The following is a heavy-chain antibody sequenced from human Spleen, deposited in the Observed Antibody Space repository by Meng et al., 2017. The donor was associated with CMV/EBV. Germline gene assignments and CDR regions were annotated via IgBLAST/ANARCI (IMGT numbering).Heavy chain of an antibody. CDR1: FTFSSYA. J-gene: IGHJ4*02. CDR3: AKESAARPTTSLRYGEDY. Sequence: FTFSSYAMSWVRQAPGKGLEWVSGISGSGGSTYYADSVKGRFTISRDSSKNTLYLQMNSLRAEDTAVYYCAKESAARPTTSLRYGEDYWGQGTLVTVSS. V-gene: IGHV3-23*01. CDR2: ISGSGGST. D-gene: IGHD4-17*01.